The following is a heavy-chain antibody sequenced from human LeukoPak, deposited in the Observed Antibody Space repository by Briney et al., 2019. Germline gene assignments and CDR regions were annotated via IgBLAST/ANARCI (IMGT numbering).Heavy chain of an antibody. D-gene: IGHD2-2*01. CDR2: IYSGGST. Sequence: GGSLRLSCAATGFTVSSNYMSWVRQAPGKGLEWVSVIYSGGSTYYADSVKGRFTISRDNSKNTLYLQMNSLRAEDTAVYYCARGSQLPPFYYYYGMDVWGQGTTVTVSS. J-gene: IGHJ6*02. V-gene: IGHV3-66*01. CDR3: ARGSQLPPFYYYYGMDV. CDR1: GFTVSSNY.